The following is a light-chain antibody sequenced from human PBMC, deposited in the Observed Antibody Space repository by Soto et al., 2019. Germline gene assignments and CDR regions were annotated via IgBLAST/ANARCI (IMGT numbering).Light chain of an antibody. J-gene: IGKJ2*01. CDR2: DAS. V-gene: IGKV3-11*01. CDR3: QQRSIWPET. CDR1: QSVSSY. Sequence: EIVLTQSPATLYLSPGVRATPSCRASQSVSSYLAWYQQKAGQAPRLLIYDASNRATGIPARFSGSGSGTDFTLTISSLEPEDFAIYYCQQRSIWPETFGQGTKLEIK.